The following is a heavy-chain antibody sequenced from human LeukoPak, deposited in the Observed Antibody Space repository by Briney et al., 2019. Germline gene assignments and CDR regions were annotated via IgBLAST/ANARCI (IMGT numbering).Heavy chain of an antibody. CDR2: IYYSGST. J-gene: IGHJ4*02. CDR1: GGSISSYY. V-gene: IGHV4-59*01. CDR3: ARVFGDEDGYNYIDY. D-gene: IGHD5-24*01. Sequence: PSETLSLTCTVSGGSISSYYWSWIRQPPGKGLEWIGYIYYSGSTNYNPSLKSRVTISVDTSKNQFSLKLSSVTAADTAVYYCARVFGDEDGYNYIDYWGQGTLVTVSS.